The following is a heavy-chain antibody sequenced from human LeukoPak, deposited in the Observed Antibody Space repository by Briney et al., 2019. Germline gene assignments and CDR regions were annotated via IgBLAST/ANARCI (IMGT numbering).Heavy chain of an antibody. Sequence: GGSLRLSCAASGFSFNESYMTWNRQAPGKGLEWVAYISGRGFSMYSADSVKGRFTISRDNARNSLYLNMSSLRADDTAVYYCARGKRRFDYWGQGTLVTVSS. CDR1: GFSFNESY. V-gene: IGHV3-11*01. CDR2: ISGRGFSM. CDR3: ARGKRRFDY. J-gene: IGHJ4*02.